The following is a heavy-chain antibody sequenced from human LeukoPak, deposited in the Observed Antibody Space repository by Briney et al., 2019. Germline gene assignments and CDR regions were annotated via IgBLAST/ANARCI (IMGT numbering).Heavy chain of an antibody. CDR1: GGSISNYY. V-gene: IGHV4-59*01. J-gene: IGHJ4*02. CDR3: ARIANNGYYLFDY. Sequence: SETLSLTCIVSGGSISNYYWSWIRQPPGKGLEWIGYIYYSGSTNYNPSLKSRVTISVDTPKNQFSLKVSSLTAADTAVYFCARIANNGYYLFDYWGQGILVTVSS. D-gene: IGHD3-22*01. CDR2: IYYSGST.